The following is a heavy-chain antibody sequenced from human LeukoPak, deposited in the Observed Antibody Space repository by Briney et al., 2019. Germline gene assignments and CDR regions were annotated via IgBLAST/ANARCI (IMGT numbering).Heavy chain of an antibody. CDR2: IKQDGSEK. D-gene: IGHD4-17*01. CDR1: GFTFSSYW. Sequence: GGSLRLSCAASGFTFSSYWMSWVRQAPGKGLEWVANIKQDGSEKYYVDSVKGRFTISRDNAKNSLYLQMNSLRAEDTAVYYCARGPNDYGDYGYVAFDIWGQGTMVTVSS. V-gene: IGHV3-7*04. J-gene: IGHJ3*02. CDR3: ARGPNDYGDYGYVAFDI.